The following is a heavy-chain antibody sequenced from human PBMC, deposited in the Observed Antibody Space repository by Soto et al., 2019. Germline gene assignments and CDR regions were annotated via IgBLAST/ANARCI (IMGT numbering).Heavy chain of an antibody. Sequence: ASVKVSCKASGYTFTSYYMHWVRQAPGQGLEWMGIINPSGGSTSYAQKFQGRVTMTRDTSTSTVYMELSSLRSEDTAVYYCARTSHHKQQLVQAAFDIWGQGTMVTVSS. CDR2: INPSGGST. CDR3: ARTSHHKQQLVQAAFDI. V-gene: IGHV1-46*01. J-gene: IGHJ3*02. CDR1: GYTFTSYY. D-gene: IGHD6-13*01.